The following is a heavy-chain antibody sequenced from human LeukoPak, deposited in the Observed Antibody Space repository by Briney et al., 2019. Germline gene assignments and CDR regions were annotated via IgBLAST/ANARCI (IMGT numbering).Heavy chain of an antibody. D-gene: IGHD3-9*01. V-gene: IGHV3-21*01. CDR1: GLTFSSYN. J-gene: IGHJ4*02. CDR3: ARATTYDILTGYSDY. CDR2: ISRSSTYI. Sequence: PGGSLRLSCAASGLTFSSYNMNWVRQAPGKGLEWVSSISRSSTYISYADSVKGRFTISRDNAKNSLYLQMNSLRAEDTAVYYCARATTYDILTGYSDYWGQGTLVTVSS.